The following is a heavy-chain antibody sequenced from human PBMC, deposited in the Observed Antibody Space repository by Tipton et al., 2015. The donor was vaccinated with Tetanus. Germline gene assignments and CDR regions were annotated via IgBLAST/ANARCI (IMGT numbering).Heavy chain of an antibody. CDR1: GFTFNTYA. CDR3: AKDFNPWLSVWDY. J-gene: IGHJ4*02. D-gene: IGHD5-24*01. Sequence: SLRLSCAASGFTFNTYAMSWVRQAPGKGLEWVSSVSGSGLGSYYADSVKDRFTISRDSSNNTVYLQMNSLRAEDTAIYYCAKDFNPWLSVWDYWGQGTLVTVSS. CDR2: VSGSGLGS. V-gene: IGHV3-23*01.